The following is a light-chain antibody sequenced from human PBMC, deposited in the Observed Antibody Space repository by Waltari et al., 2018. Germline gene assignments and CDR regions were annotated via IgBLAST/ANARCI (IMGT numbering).Light chain of an antibody. V-gene: IGLV6-57*02. CDR1: GGTVSTHH. CDR3: QSYDGDRSWV. Sequence: FILTQSPSVSESPGRTVTISCPGPGGTVSTHHLQLSQQRPGSAPTTVIYADNQRPSGVPDRFSGSVDSSSNSASLTISGLQTEDEADYYCQSYDGDRSWVFGGGTKLTVL. J-gene: IGLJ3*02. CDR2: ADN.